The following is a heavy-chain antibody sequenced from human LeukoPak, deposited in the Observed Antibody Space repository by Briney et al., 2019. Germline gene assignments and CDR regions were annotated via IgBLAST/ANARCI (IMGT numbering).Heavy chain of an antibody. D-gene: IGHD3-22*01. V-gene: IGHV4-4*07. J-gene: IGHJ6*03. CDR3: TRGSIAYYYMDV. CDR2: IYTSGST. Sequence: SETLSLTCTVSGSSINSYYWSWIRQPAGKGLEWIGRIYTSGSTNYNPSLKSRVTMSVDTSKNQFSLKLSSVTAADTAVYYCTRGSIAYYYMDVWGKGTTVTISS. CDR1: GSSINSYY.